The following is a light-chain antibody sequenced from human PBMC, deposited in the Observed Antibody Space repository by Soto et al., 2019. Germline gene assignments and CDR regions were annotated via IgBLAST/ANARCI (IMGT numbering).Light chain of an antibody. CDR1: SSDVGGYNY. Sequence: QSALTQPRSVSGSPGQSVTISCTGTSSDVGGYNYVSWYQQHPGKAPKVMIYNVRKRPSGVPDRFSGSKSGNTASLTIFGLQAEDEADYYCCSYAGSFTYWVFGGGTKLTVL. J-gene: IGLJ3*02. CDR2: NVR. CDR3: CSYAGSFTYWV. V-gene: IGLV2-11*01.